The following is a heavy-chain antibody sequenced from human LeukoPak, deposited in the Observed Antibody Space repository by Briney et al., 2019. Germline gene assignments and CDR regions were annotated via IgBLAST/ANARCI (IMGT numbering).Heavy chain of an antibody. CDR3: ARARRIVGVGYFDY. Sequence: GGSLRLSCAASGFTFSSYAMSWVRQAPGKGLEWVSAISGSGGSTYYADSVKGRFTISRDNSKNTLFLQMNSLRDGDTAIYYCARARRIVGVGYFDYWGQGTLVTVPS. J-gene: IGHJ4*02. CDR1: GFTFSSYA. D-gene: IGHD1-26*01. V-gene: IGHV3-23*01. CDR2: ISGSGGST.